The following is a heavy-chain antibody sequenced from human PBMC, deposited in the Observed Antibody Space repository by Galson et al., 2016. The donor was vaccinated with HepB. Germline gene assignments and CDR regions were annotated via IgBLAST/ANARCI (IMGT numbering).Heavy chain of an antibody. J-gene: IGHJ4*02. CDR3: ARDWLVAVFDY. Sequence: SVKVSCKASGYTFASYGISWVRQAPGQGLEWMGWISAYNGNTNYAQKLQGRVTMTTDTSTSTAYMELRSLRSDDTPVYYCARDWLVAVFDYWGQGTLVTVSS. CDR1: GYTFASYG. CDR2: ISAYNGNT. D-gene: IGHD6-19*01. V-gene: IGHV1-18*01.